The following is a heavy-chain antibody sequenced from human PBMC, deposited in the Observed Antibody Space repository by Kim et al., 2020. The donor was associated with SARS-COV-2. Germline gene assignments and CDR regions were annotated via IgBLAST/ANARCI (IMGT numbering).Heavy chain of an antibody. J-gene: IGHJ4*02. Sequence: SAKYYVDSVKGRFTISRDNAKNSLYLQMNSLRAEDTAVYYCAWDYGDYDYWGQGTLVTVSS. D-gene: IGHD4-17*01. CDR3: AWDYGDYDY. CDR2: SAK. V-gene: IGHV3-7*04.